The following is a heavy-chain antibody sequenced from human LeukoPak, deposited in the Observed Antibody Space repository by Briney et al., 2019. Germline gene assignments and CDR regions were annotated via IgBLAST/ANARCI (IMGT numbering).Heavy chain of an antibody. J-gene: IGHJ4*02. Sequence: GGSLRLSCAASGFTFSSYAMSWVRQAPGKGLEWVSAISGSGGSTYYADSVKGRFTISRDNSKNTLYLQMNSLRAEDTAVYYCAKVMTTKGSGYDCEGGMDYWGQGTLVTVSS. CDR2: ISGSGGST. V-gene: IGHV3-23*01. D-gene: IGHD5-12*01. CDR1: GFTFSSYA. CDR3: AKVMTTKGSGYDCEGGMDY.